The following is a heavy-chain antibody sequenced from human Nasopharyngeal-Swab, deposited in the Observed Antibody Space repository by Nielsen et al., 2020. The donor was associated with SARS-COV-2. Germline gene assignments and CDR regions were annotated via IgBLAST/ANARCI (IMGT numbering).Heavy chain of an antibody. J-gene: IGHJ6*02. CDR2: MNPNSGNT. CDR1: GYTFTSYD. Sequence: ASVEVSCKASGYTFTSYDINWMRQATGQGLEWMGWMNPNSGNTGYAQKFQGRVTMTRNTSISTAYMELSSLRSEDTAVYYCARDREPGIAYYYGMDVWGQGTTVTVSS. CDR3: ARDREPGIAYYYGMDV. D-gene: IGHD6-13*01. V-gene: IGHV1-8*01.